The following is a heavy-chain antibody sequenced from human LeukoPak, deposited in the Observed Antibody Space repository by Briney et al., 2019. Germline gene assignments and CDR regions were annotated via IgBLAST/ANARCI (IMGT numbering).Heavy chain of an antibody. CDR3: ARGGGESGSYFDY. J-gene: IGHJ4*02. CDR2: FSSSSRTI. V-gene: IGHV3-48*01. Sequence: GGSLRLSCAASGFTFSSYSKNWVWQAPGKGLEWVSYFSSSSRTILYADSVKGRFIISRDNAKNSMYLQMSSLRGEDTAVYYCARGGGESGSYFDYWGQGTLVTVSS. CDR1: GFTFSSYS. D-gene: IGHD1-26*01.